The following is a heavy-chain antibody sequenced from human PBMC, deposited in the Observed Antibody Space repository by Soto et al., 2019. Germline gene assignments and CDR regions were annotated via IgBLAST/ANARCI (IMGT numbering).Heavy chain of an antibody. D-gene: IGHD6-19*01. Sequence: SQTLSLTCAISGDSVSSNSAAWNWIRQSPSRGLEWLGRTYYRSKWYNDYAVSVKSRITINPDTSKNQFSLQLNSVTPEDTAVYYCASARDRGGWLVLNFDYWGQGTLVTVSS. CDR3: ASARDRGGWLVLNFDY. V-gene: IGHV6-1*01. CDR2: TYYRSKWYN. CDR1: GDSVSSNSAA. J-gene: IGHJ4*02.